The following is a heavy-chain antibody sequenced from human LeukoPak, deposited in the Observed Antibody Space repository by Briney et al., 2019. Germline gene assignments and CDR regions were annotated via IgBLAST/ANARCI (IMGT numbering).Heavy chain of an antibody. CDR1: GFTVSSKY. D-gene: IGHD1-1*01. V-gene: IGHV3-66*01. CDR2: IYSGGST. CDR3: AMTGTTGLNDY. Sequence: GGSLRLSCAASGFTVSSKYMSWVRQAPGKGLEWVSVIYSGGSTYYADSVKGRFTIPRDNSKNTLYLQMNSLRAEDTAVYYCAMTGTTGLNDYWGQGTLVTVSS. J-gene: IGHJ4*02.